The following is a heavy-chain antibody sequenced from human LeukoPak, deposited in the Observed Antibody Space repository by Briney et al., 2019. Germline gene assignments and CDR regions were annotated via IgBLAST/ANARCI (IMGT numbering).Heavy chain of an antibody. Sequence: SSEPLSLTCTVCGGSISSYYGSWIRQPAGKGREGIGRMCTSGGTNYHPSLRSRATMSVDTSNKEFFLKVSAGTAADTAVYYCARDGSIAARPGWFDPWGQGTHVTVCS. CDR2: MCTSGGT. J-gene: IGHJ5*02. CDR3: ARDGSIAARPGWFDP. CDR1: GGSISSYY. D-gene: IGHD6-6*01. V-gene: IGHV4-4*07.